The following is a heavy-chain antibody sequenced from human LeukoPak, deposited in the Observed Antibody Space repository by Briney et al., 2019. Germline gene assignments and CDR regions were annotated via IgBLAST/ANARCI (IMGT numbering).Heavy chain of an antibody. D-gene: IGHD3-22*01. CDR2: IYSGGST. CDR1: GFTFSDYH. V-gene: IGHV3-66*01. J-gene: IGHJ4*02. CDR3: ARALPNDYDGDGQYSSFDY. Sequence: GGSLRLSCAASGFTFSDYHMNWIRQAPGKGLEWVSVIYSGGSTYYADSVKGRFTISRDNSKNTLYLQMNSLRAEDTAVYYCARALPNDYDGDGQYSSFDYWGQGTLVTVSS.